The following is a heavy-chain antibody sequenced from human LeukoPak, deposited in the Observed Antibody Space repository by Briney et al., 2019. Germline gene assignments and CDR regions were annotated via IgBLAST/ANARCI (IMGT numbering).Heavy chain of an antibody. CDR1: GFTFSIYW. Sequence: GGSLRLSCAASGFTFSIYWMTWVRQAPGKGLEWVANIKEDGSEKHYVGSVKARFSISRDNARNSLHLQMNSLRVEDTAVYYCARAQSSGLDNWGQGALVTVSS. CDR3: ARAQSSGLDN. D-gene: IGHD6-25*01. J-gene: IGHJ4*02. V-gene: IGHV3-7*01. CDR2: IKEDGSEK.